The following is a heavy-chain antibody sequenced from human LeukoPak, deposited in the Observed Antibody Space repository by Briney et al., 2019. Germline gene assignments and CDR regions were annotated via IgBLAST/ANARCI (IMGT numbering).Heavy chain of an antibody. Sequence: ASVKVSCKASGYTFTSYAMHWVRQAPGQRLEWMGWINAGNGNTKYSQKFQGRVTITRDTSTSTAYMELRSLRSDDTAVYYCARDGLVGEFPYWGQGTLVTVSS. J-gene: IGHJ4*02. D-gene: IGHD3-10*01. V-gene: IGHV1-3*01. CDR3: ARDGLVGEFPY. CDR1: GYTFTSYA. CDR2: INAGNGNT.